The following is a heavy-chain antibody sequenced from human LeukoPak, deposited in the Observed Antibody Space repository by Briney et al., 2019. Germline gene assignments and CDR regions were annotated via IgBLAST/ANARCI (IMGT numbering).Heavy chain of an antibody. D-gene: IGHD3-3*01. CDR3: ASGIVRITIFGVVINWFDP. V-gene: IGHV1-8*01. J-gene: IGHJ5*02. Sequence: ASVKVSCTASGYTFTSYDINTVRQATGHGLEWMGWMNPNSGNTGYAQKFQGRVTMTRNTPISTAYMELSSLRSEDTAVYYCASGIVRITIFGVVINWFDPWGQGTLVTVSS. CDR2: MNPNSGNT. CDR1: GYTFTSYD.